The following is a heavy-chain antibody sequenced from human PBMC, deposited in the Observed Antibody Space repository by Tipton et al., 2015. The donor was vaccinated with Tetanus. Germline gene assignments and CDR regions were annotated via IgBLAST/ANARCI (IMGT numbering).Heavy chain of an antibody. D-gene: IGHD3-22*01. Sequence: GLVKPSETLSLTCSVSGDSGSRHYWSWIRQPPGKALEWIGYIDHSGNTNYNPSLRSRVTMSLDTSKNQFSLKVTSVTAADTAVYFCTGDDYYDTSLRDYYGMDVWGPGTTVTVSS. V-gene: IGHV4-59*02. CDR3: TGDDYYDTSLRDYYGMDV. CDR1: GDSGSRHY. J-gene: IGHJ6*02. CDR2: IDHSGNT.